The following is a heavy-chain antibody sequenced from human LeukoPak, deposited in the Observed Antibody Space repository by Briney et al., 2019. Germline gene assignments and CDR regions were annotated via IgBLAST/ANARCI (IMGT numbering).Heavy chain of an antibody. Sequence: GGSLRLSCAASGFTFSSYAMSWVLQAPGKGLEWVSAISGSGGSTYYADSVKGRFTISRDNSKNTLYLQMNSLRAEDTAVYYCAKSVSGYDSSFDYWGQGTLVTVSS. J-gene: IGHJ4*02. V-gene: IGHV3-23*01. CDR3: AKSVSGYDSSFDY. CDR2: ISGSGGST. CDR1: GFTFSSYA. D-gene: IGHD5-12*01.